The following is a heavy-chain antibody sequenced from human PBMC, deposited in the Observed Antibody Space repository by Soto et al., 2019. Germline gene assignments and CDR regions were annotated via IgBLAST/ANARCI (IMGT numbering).Heavy chain of an antibody. D-gene: IGHD3-10*01. CDR1: GGTFSSYA. V-gene: IGHV1-69*01. J-gene: IGHJ5*02. CDR3: GRARAYYYGSGSYPFGP. Sequence: QVQLVQSGAGVKKPGSSVKVSCKASGGTFSSYAISWVRQAPGQGLEWMRGIIPIFGTANYAQKFQGRATITADESTSTAYMELSSLRSEDTAVYYCGRARAYYYGSGSYPFGPWGQGTLVTVSS. CDR2: IIPIFGTA.